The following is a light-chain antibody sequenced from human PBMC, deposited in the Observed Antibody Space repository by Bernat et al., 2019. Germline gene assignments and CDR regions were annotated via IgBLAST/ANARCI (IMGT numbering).Light chain of an antibody. CDR3: QQIKSYSWP. CDR1: QGIATY. J-gene: IGKJ1*01. CDR2: AAS. V-gene: IGKV1-9*01. Sequence: DIQLTQSPSFLSASVGDRVTITCRASQGIATYLAWYQQKPGKAPKLLIYAASTLQSGVPSRFSGSGAGTEFTLTISSLQPDDSATYYCQQIKSYSWPFGQGTKVETK.